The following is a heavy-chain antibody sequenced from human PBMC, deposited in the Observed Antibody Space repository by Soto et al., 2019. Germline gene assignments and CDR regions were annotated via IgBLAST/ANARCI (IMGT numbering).Heavy chain of an antibody. CDR1: GYTFTSYD. J-gene: IGHJ6*03. Sequence: GASVKVSCKASGYTFTSYDINWVRQATGQGLEWMGWMNPNSGNTGYAQKFQGRVTMTRNTSISKAYMELSSLRSEDTAVYYCARGLSYCSSTSCYAVDYYYYMDVWGKGTTVTVSS. V-gene: IGHV1-8*01. CDR2: MNPNSGNT. CDR3: ARGLSYCSSTSCYAVDYYYYMDV. D-gene: IGHD2-2*01.